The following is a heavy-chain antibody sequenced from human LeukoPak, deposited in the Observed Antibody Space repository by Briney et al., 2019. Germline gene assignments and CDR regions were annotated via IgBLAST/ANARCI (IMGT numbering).Heavy chain of an antibody. CDR2: IYPGDSDT. D-gene: IGHD5-24*01. CDR3: ARALDGFNSPYYFDY. J-gene: IGHJ4*02. CDR1: GYSFTNYW. Sequence: GESLKISCKGSGYSFTNYWIGWVRQMPGKGLEWMGIIYPGDSDTRYSPSFQGQVTISADKSISTAYLQWSSLKAADTAMYYCARALDGFNSPYYFDYWGQGTLVTVSS. V-gene: IGHV5-51*01.